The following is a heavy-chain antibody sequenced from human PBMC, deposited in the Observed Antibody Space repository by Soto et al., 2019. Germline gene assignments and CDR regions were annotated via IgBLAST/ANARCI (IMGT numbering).Heavy chain of an antibody. V-gene: IGHV1-69*06. CDR2: IIPIFGTA. D-gene: IGHD3-9*01. Sequence: SVKVSCKASGGTFSSYAISWVRQAPGQGLEWMGGIIPIFGTANYAQKFQGRVTITADKSTSTAYMELSSLRSEDTAVYYCARGSDYDILTGYPRGWFDPWGRGTLVTVSS. J-gene: IGHJ5*02. CDR3: ARGSDYDILTGYPRGWFDP. CDR1: GGTFSSYA.